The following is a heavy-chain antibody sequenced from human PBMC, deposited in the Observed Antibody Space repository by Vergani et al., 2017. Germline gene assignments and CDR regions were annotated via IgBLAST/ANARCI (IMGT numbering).Heavy chain of an antibody. CDR1: GFTFSSYA. CDR2: ISGSGGST. Sequence: EVQLLESGGGLVQPGGSLRLSCAASGFTFSSYAMSWVRQAPGKGLEWVSAISGSGGSTYYADSVEGRFTISRHNTKKTLYLQMNSLRAEDTAVYYCAKDQYMVRGVITVDYWGQGTLVTVSS. CDR3: AKDQYMVRGVITVDY. D-gene: IGHD3-10*01. J-gene: IGHJ4*02. V-gene: IGHV3-23*01.